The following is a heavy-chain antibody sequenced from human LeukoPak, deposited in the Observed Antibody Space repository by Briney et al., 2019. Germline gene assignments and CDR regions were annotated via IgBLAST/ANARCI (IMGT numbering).Heavy chain of an antibody. D-gene: IGHD3-10*02. CDR2: ISSSGSTI. Sequence: GSLRLSCAASGFTFSSYEMNWVRQAPGKGLAWVSYISSSGSTIYYADSGKGVFTISRDNAKNSLYLQINSLRAEDTAVYYCAELGITMIGGVWGKGTTVTISS. CDR1: GFTFSSYE. V-gene: IGHV3-48*03. CDR3: AELGITMIGGV. J-gene: IGHJ6*04.